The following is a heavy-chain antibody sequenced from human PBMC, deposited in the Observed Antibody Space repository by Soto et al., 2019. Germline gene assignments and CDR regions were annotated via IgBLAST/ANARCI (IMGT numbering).Heavy chain of an antibody. V-gene: IGHV3-64*01. CDR2: ISSNGGST. CDR3: ARWSLTDSSSDY. CDR1: GFTFSSYA. Sequence: EVQLVESGGGLVQPGGSLRLSCAASGFTFSSYAMHWVRQAPGKGLEYVSAISSNGGSTYYANSVKGRFTISRDNSKKSLYLQMGSLRAEDMAVYYCARWSLTDSSSDYWGQGTLVTVSS. J-gene: IGHJ4*02. D-gene: IGHD6-6*01.